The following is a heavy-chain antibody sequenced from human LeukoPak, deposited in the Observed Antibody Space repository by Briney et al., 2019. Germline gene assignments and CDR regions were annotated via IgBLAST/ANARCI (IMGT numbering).Heavy chain of an antibody. V-gene: IGHV3-20*04. Sequence: GGSLRLSCAASGFTFDDYGMSWVRQAPGKGLEWVSGINWNGGRTGYADSVKGRFTISRDNAKNSLYLEMNRLRAEDTALYYCARDNMIVVRALDYWGQGTLVTVSS. CDR3: ARDNMIVVRALDY. D-gene: IGHD3-22*01. J-gene: IGHJ4*02. CDR2: INWNGGRT. CDR1: GFTFDDYG.